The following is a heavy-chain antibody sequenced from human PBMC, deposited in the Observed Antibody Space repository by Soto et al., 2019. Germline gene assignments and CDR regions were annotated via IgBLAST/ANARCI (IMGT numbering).Heavy chain of an antibody. CDR2: IYWNDYK. J-gene: IGHJ4*02. CDR3: AHRRPATSSSSRYYFDY. D-gene: IGHD6-6*01. Sequence: QITLRESGPPLVKPTQTLTLTCSFSGFSFSTSGVGVGWIRQPPGKALEWLAVIYWNDYKLFSPSLKNRLTINKDTSKNQVVLTMTNMDPVDTATYYCAHRRPATSSSSRYYFDYWGLGTLVTVSS. CDR1: GFSFSTSGVG. V-gene: IGHV2-5*01.